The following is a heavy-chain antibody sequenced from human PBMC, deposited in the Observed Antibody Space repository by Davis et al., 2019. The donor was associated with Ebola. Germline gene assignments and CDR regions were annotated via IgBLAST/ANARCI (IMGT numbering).Heavy chain of an antibody. CDR3: ARDGYCSGGSCYLSQNKLDY. Sequence: ASSMIFCNASSYTFFTNGISRVRQPPGQGLEWMGWISAYNGNTNYAQKLQGRVTMTTDTSTSTAYMELRSLRSDDTAVYYCARDGYCSGGSCYLSQNKLDYWGQGTLVTVSS. CDR2: ISAYNGNT. D-gene: IGHD2-15*01. V-gene: IGHV1-18*01. J-gene: IGHJ4*02. CDR1: SYTFFTNG.